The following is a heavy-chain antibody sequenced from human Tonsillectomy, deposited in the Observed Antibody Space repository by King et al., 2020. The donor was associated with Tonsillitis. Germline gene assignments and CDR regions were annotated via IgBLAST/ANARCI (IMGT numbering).Heavy chain of an antibody. Sequence: VQLQQWGAGLLKPSETLSLTCAVSGGSFSGYYWSWIRQPPEKGLEWIGEINHSGSTSYNPSLKSRVTISVDTSKNQFSLKLNSVTAADTAVYYCARGYYFGYSIRRNWFDPWGQGTLVTVSS. CDR2: INHSGST. V-gene: IGHV4-34*01. CDR3: ARGYYFGYSIRRNWFDP. CDR1: GGSFSGYY. J-gene: IGHJ5*02. D-gene: IGHD3-10*01.